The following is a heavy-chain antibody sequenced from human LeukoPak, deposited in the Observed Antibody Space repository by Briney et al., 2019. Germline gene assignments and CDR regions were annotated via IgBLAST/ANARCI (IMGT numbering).Heavy chain of an antibody. Sequence: KTSETLSLTCTVSGGSISSYYWSWIRQPAGKGLEWIGRFYTSGSTNYNPSLKSRVTMSVDTSKNQFSLKLSSVTAADTAVYYCARGVWALGYYYFDYWGQGTLVTVSS. CDR3: ARGVWALGYYYFDY. CDR2: FYTSGST. J-gene: IGHJ4*02. D-gene: IGHD3-22*01. CDR1: GGSISSYY. V-gene: IGHV4-4*07.